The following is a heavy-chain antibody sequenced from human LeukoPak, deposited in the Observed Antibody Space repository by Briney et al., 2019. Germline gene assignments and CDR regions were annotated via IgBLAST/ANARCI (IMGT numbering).Heavy chain of an antibody. CDR2: TSYTGNNQ. J-gene: IGHJ4*02. CDR3: AKAGIAVPATPEY. CDR1: GFTFSSYA. D-gene: IGHD6-19*01. Sequence: GGSLRLSCAASGFTFSSYAMHWFRQAPGKGLEWVAVTSYTGNNQYYADSVKGRFIISRDNSKNTLYLQMNSLRAEDTAVYYCAKAGIAVPATPEYCGQGTQVTVSS. V-gene: IGHV3-30*04.